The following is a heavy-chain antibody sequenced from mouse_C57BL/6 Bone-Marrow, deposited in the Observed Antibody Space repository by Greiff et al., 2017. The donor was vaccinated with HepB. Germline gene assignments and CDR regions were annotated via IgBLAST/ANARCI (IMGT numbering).Heavy chain of an antibody. J-gene: IGHJ1*03. CDR3: ARRVYGNYVGYFDV. D-gene: IGHD2-1*01. CDR2: IYPGDGDT. Sequence: QVQLKESGAELVKPGASVKISCKASGYAFSSYWMNWVKQRPGKGLEWIGQIYPGDGDTNYNGKFKGKATLTADKSSSTAYMQLSSLTSEDSAVYCCARRVYGNYVGYFDVWGTGTTVTVSS. CDR1: GYAFSSYW. V-gene: IGHV1-80*01.